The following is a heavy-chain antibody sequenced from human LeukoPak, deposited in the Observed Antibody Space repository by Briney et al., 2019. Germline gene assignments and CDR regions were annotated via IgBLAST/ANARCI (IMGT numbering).Heavy chain of an antibody. CDR1: GFTFNTYT. V-gene: IGHV3-21*01. Sequence: GGSLRLSCAASGFTFNTYTMNWVREAPGKGLEWVSSISSDSSYIYYADAVHGRFTVSRDNAKYSLYLQMNSLRAEDTAVYYCVRGTYYYDSSGSGLLSAFDIWGQGTMVTVSS. CDR3: VRGTYYYDSSGSGLLSAFDI. CDR2: ISSDSSYI. J-gene: IGHJ3*02. D-gene: IGHD3-22*01.